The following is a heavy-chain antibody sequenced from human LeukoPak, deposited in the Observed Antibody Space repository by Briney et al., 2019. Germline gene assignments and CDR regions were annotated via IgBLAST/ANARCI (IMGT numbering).Heavy chain of an antibody. CDR1: GFTFSTYG. D-gene: IGHD5-12*01. V-gene: IGHV3-23*01. J-gene: IGHJ4*02. Sequence: GGSLRLSCAASGFTFSTYGMTWVRQAPGKGLDWVSTIGSDGHIYYADSIKGRFTISRDNSRSTLFLQMNSLRPEDTALYHCATGQGGLRSGNFDSWGQGTLVTVSS. CDR2: IGSDGHI. CDR3: ATGQGGLRSGNFDS.